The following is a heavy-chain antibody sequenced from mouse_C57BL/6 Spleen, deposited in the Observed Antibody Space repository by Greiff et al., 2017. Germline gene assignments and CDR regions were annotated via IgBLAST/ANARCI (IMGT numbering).Heavy chain of an antibody. D-gene: IGHD3-2*02. CDR2: INPNNGGT. V-gene: IGHV1-22*01. J-gene: IGHJ3*01. Sequence: VQLQQSGPELVKPGASVKMSCKASGYTFTDYNMHWVKQSHGKSLEWIGYINPNNGGTSYNQKFKGKATLTVNKSSSTAYMELRSLTSEDSAVYYCAPQTAQALFAYWGQGTLVTVSA. CDR1: GYTFTDYN. CDR3: APQTAQALFAY.